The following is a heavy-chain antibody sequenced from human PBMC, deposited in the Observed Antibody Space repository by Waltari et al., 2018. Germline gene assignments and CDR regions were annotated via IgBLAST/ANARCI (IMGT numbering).Heavy chain of an antibody. CDR1: GGSISGYY. CDR2: IYYSGST. V-gene: IGHV4-59*01. D-gene: IGHD1-26*01. CDR3: ARGRIAGATNLDY. J-gene: IGHJ4*02. Sequence: QVQLQESGSGLVKPSETLSLTCTVSGGSISGYYWSWIRQPPGKGLEWIGYIYYSGSTNYNPSLKSRVSISVDTSKNQFSLKLSSVTAADTAVYYCARGRIAGATNLDYWGQGTLVTVSS.